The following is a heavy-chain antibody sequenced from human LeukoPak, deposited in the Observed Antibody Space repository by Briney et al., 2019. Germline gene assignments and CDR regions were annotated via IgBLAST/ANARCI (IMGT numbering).Heavy chain of an antibody. Sequence: GGSLRLSCAASGFTFSTYAMSWVRQAPGRGLEWVSAISGSGASTYYADSVKGRFTISRDNSKNTLYLQMNSLRAEDTAVYYCAKDLRIAVAGSRDYWGQGTLVTVSS. J-gene: IGHJ4*02. CDR3: AKDLRIAVAGSRDY. CDR2: ISGSGAST. CDR1: GFTFSTYA. V-gene: IGHV3-23*01. D-gene: IGHD6-19*01.